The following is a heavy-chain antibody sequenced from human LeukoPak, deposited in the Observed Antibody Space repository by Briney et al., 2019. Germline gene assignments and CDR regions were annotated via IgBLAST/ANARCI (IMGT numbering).Heavy chain of an antibody. CDR1: GFTFSSYA. Sequence: PGGSLRLSCAASGFTFSSYAMSWVRQTPGKGLEWVSVISDSGGSTYYADSVKGRFTISRDNSKNTLYLQMNSLRAEDTAVYYCARDGTARPYYYDSSGYPYSYYYMDVWGKGTTVTVSS. V-gene: IGHV3-23*01. CDR3: ARDGTARPYYYDSSGYPYSYYYMDV. CDR2: ISDSGGST. J-gene: IGHJ6*03. D-gene: IGHD3-22*01.